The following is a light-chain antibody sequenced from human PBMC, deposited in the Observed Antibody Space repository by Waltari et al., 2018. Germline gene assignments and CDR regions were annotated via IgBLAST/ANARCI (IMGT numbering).Light chain of an antibody. J-gene: IGLJ2*01. V-gene: IGLV1-44*01. CDR3: ASRDDRLNGVV. CDR1: GSNLGSRA. Sequence: QSVLTQAHSASGAPGQRVIISCSGSGSNLGSRAVNWYQQLPGRAPKLLIYSNDQRPSGVPDRFSGSRSGTSASLAISGLQSEDEAHYYCASRDDRLNGVVFGGGTKLTVL. CDR2: SND.